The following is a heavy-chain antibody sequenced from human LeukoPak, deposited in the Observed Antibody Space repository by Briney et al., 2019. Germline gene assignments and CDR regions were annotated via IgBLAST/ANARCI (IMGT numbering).Heavy chain of an antibody. V-gene: IGHV4-34*01. D-gene: IGHD3-10*01. CDR1: GGSFSGYY. J-gene: IGHJ4*02. CDR2: INHSGST. CDR3: ARGPPYGSGTYYFTY. Sequence: SETLSLTCAVYGGSFSGYYWSWIRQPPGEGLEWIGEINHSGSTNYNPSLKSRVTISVDTSKNQFSLKLSSVTAADTAVYYCARGPPYGSGTYYFTYWGQGTLVTVSS.